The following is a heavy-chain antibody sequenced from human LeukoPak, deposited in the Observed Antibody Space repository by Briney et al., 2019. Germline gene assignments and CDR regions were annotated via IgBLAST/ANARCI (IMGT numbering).Heavy chain of an antibody. CDR3: PTDEGGGDY. J-gene: IGHJ4*02. CDR1: GFTFSNAW. Sequence: GGSLGLSCAASGFTFSNAWMTWVRQAPGKGLEWVGRIKSKTEGGTTDYTAPVKGRFTIPRDDSKNTLYLQMNNLKTEDTAIYYCPTDEGGGDYWGQGTLVTVSS. V-gene: IGHV3-15*01. CDR2: IKSKTEGGTT. D-gene: IGHD3-16*01.